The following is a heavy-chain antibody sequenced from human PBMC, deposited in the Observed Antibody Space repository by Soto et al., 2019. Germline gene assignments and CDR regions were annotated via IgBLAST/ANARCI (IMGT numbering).Heavy chain of an antibody. V-gene: IGHV1-18*01. CDR2: INVYNGNT. D-gene: IGHD3-10*01. J-gene: IGHJ5*02. Sequence: GASVKVSCKASGYTFTNYGISWVRQAPGQGLEWMGWINVYNGNTKYTQKVQGRVTMTTDTSTSTAYMERRSLRSDDTAVYYCVRGVGSGSYYNQYNWFDPWGKGTLVTVSS. CDR3: VRGVGSGSYYNQYNWFDP. CDR1: GYTFTNYG.